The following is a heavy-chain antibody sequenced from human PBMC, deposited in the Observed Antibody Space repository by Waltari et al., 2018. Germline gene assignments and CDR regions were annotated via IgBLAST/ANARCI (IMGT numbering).Heavy chain of an antibody. CDR1: GFPFSNYW. CDR2: IKQDGSEK. V-gene: IGHV3-7*01. D-gene: IGHD4-4*01. CDR3: FASNSIDF. J-gene: IGHJ4*02. Sequence: EVQVVESGGGLVQPGGSLRLSCAASGFPFSNYWMLWARQAPGKGLEWVANIKQDGSEKYYVDSLRGRFTISRDNAKNSLFLQMTSLRAEDTAVYYCFASNSIDFWGQGILVTVSS.